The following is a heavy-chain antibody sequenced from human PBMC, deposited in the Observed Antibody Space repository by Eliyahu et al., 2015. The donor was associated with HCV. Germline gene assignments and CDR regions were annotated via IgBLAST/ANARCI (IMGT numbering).Heavy chain of an antibody. J-gene: IGHJ4*02. V-gene: IGHV3-21*01. CDR3: ASELPAADHFHS. D-gene: IGHD6-13*01. CDR1: GSSFNTYI. CDR2: ITSTSTFT. Sequence: EVQLVESGGGLVKPGGSLRLSCVASGSSFNTYIMNWVRQAPGRGLEWVSSITSTSTFTHYADSVKGRFTISRDNSKNSLYLQMNSLRAEDTAVYYCASELPAADHFHSWGQGALVTVSS.